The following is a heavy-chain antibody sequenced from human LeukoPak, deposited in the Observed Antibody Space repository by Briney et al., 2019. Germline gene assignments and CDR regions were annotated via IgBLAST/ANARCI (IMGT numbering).Heavy chain of an antibody. CDR1: GDSVSSNSAA. D-gene: IGHD1-26*01. CDR3: AKVPLSGSYRDGKYYFDF. Sequence: SQTLSLTCAISGDSVSSNSAAWNWIRQSPSRGLEWLGRTYYRSKWYNDYAVSVKSRITINPDTSKNQFSLQLNSVTPEDTAVYYCAKVPLSGSYRDGKYYFDFWGQGTLVTVSS. CDR2: TYYRSKWYN. J-gene: IGHJ4*02. V-gene: IGHV6-1*01.